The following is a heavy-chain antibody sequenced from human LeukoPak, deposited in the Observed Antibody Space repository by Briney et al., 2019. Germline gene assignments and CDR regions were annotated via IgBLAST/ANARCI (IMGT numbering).Heavy chain of an antibody. J-gene: IGHJ4*02. CDR1: GGSISSGDYY. CDR3: ARDSSGSYSPAFFDY. V-gene: IGHV4-30-4*01. D-gene: IGHD3-10*01. Sequence: PSETLSLTCTVSGGSISSGDYYWSWIRQPPGKGLEWIGYIYYSGSTYYNPSLKSRVTISVDTSKNQLSLKLSSVTAADTAVYYCARDSSGSYSPAFFDYWGQGTLVTVSS. CDR2: IYYSGST.